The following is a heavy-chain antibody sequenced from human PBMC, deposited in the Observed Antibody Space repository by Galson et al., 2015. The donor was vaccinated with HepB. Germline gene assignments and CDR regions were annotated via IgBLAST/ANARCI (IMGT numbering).Heavy chain of an antibody. D-gene: IGHD3-22*01. CDR2: ISYDGSNK. J-gene: IGHJ4*02. CDR3: AREFCYDSSGYYNFDY. Sequence: SLRLSCAASGFTYSSYGMNWVRQAPGKGLEWVAVISYDGSNKYYADSVKGRFTISRDNSKNTLSLQMNSLRAEDTAVYYCAREFCYDSSGYYNFDYWGQGTLVTVSS. V-gene: IGHV3-30*03. CDR1: GFTYSSYG.